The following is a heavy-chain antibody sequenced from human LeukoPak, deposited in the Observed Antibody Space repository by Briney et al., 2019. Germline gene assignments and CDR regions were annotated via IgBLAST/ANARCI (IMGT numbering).Heavy chain of an antibody. V-gene: IGHV4-30-4*01. D-gene: IGHD6-13*01. CDR3: AREDSSSWYGPHFDY. Sequence: PSETLSLTCTVSGGSISSGDYYWSWIRQPPGKGLEWIGYIYYSGSTYYNPSLKSRVTISVDTSKNQFSLKLSSVTAADTAVYYCAREDSSSWYGPHFDYWGQGTLVTVSS. CDR2: IYYSGST. CDR1: GGSISSGDYY. J-gene: IGHJ4*02.